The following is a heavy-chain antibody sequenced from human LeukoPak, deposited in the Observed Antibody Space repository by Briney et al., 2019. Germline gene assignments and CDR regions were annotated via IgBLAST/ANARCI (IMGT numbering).Heavy chain of an antibody. V-gene: IGHV3-53*01. CDR1: GFTVSSNY. Sequence: GGSLRLSCAASGFTVSSNYMSWVRQAPGKGLEWVSVIYSGGSTYYADSVKGRFTISRDNSKNTLYLQMNSLRAEDTAVYYCARVEASGYDYGAFDYWGQGTLVTVSS. CDR3: ARVEASGYDYGAFDY. J-gene: IGHJ4*02. CDR2: IYSGGST. D-gene: IGHD5-12*01.